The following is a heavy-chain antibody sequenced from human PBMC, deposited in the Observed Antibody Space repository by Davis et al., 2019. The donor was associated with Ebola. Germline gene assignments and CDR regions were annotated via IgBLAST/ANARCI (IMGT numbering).Heavy chain of an antibody. D-gene: IGHD4-17*01. CDR2: ISYDGSNK. Sequence: GESLKISCAASGFTFSSYGMHWVRQAPGKGLEWVAVISYDGSNKYYADSVKGRFTISRDNSKNTLFLKMNSLRADDTALYYCAINFRYGDYGGYWGQGTLVTVSS. V-gene: IGHV3-30*03. CDR3: AINFRYGDYGGY. J-gene: IGHJ4*02. CDR1: GFTFSSYG.